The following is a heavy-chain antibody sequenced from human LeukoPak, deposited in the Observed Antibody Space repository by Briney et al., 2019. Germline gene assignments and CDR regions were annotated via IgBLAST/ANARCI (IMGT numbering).Heavy chain of an antibody. CDR2: INPNSGGT. CDR1: GYTFTGYY. Sequence: ASVKVSFKASGYTFTGYYMHWVRQAPGQGLEWMGWINPNSGGTDYAQKFQGRVTMTRDTSISTAYMELSRLRSDDTAVYYCARVYGGEVYFDYWGQGTLVTVSS. V-gene: IGHV1-2*02. D-gene: IGHD4-23*01. CDR3: ARVYGGEVYFDY. J-gene: IGHJ4*02.